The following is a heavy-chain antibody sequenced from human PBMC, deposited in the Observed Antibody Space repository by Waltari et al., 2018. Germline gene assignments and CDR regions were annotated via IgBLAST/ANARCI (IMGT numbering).Heavy chain of an antibody. D-gene: IGHD6-13*01. CDR1: GFTFDDYA. CDR3: AKGIEQQLAIIFYY. Sequence: EVQLVESGGGLVQRGRYLRLSCAASGFTFDDYAMQWVRQAPGKGLEWVSRISWNSCSIVYADSVNGRFTISRYNAKNSLYLQMNSLRAEDMALYYCAKGIEQQLAIIFYYWGQGTLVTVSS. V-gene: IGHV3-9*03. J-gene: IGHJ4*02. CDR2: ISWNSCSI.